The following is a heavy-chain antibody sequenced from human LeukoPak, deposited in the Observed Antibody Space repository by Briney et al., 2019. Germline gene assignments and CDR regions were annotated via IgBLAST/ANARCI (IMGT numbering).Heavy chain of an antibody. Sequence: SETLSLTCTVSHYSISSNHYWGWIRQPPGKGLEWIGSIHHSGSTYYNPSLKSRVTISVDTSKNQFSLKLTSVTAADTAVYYCARSSGYMSYWGQGTLVTVSS. V-gene: IGHV4-38-2*02. J-gene: IGHJ4*02. CDR3: ARSSGYMSY. CDR2: IHHSGST. D-gene: IGHD3-22*01. CDR1: HYSISSNHY.